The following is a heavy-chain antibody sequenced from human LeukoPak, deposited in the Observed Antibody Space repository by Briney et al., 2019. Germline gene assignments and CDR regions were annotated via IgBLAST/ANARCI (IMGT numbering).Heavy chain of an antibody. D-gene: IGHD3-22*01. CDR1: GFTFSSYS. CDR2: ISSSSSYI. CDR3: ARSYDSSGYFDY. Sequence: GGSLRLSCVASGFTFSSYSMNWVRQAPGKGLEWVSSISSSSSYIYYADSVKGRFTISRDNAKNSLYLQMNSLRAEDTAVYYCARSYDSSGYFDYWGQGTLVTVSS. V-gene: IGHV3-21*01. J-gene: IGHJ4*02.